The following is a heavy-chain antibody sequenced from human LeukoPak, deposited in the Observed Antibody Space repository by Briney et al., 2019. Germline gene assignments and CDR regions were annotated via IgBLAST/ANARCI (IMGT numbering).Heavy chain of an antibody. D-gene: IGHD2-21*02. J-gene: IGHJ4*02. CDR3: ARDGVTSSVDY. CDR2: IKEDGSRK. Sequence: GGSLRLSCAASGFTFSSYWMSWVRQAPGKGLEWVANIKEDGSRKYYVDSVKGRLTISRDNAKNSLYLQMNSLRAEDTVVYYCARDGVTSSVDYWGQGTLVTVSS. V-gene: IGHV3-7*01. CDR1: GFTFSSYW.